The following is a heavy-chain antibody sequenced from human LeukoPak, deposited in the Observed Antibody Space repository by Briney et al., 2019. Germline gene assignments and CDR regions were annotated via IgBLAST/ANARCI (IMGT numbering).Heavy chain of an antibody. CDR2: INPNSGGT. V-gene: IGHV1-2*02. J-gene: IGHJ4*02. CDR3: ARERQEEYYFDY. Sequence: ASVKVSCKASGYSFTGYYMHWVRQAPGQGLEWMGWINPNSGGTNYAQKFQGRVTMTRDTSISTAYMELSRLRSDDTAVYYCARERQEEYYFDYWGQGTLVTVSS. CDR1: GYSFTGYY.